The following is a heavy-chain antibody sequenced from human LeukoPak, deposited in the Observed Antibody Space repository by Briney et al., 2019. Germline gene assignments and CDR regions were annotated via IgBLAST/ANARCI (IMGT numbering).Heavy chain of an antibody. CDR1: GLIFGDYG. J-gene: IGHJ4*02. CDR2: ISPSGRSV. Sequence: PGGSLRLSCAVSGLIFGDYGMNWVRQAPGKGLEWLTFISPSGRSVSYADSVKGRFTIARDNAKKSLYLQMDSLRGEDTAIYYCTRDAGSDFWGQGTLVTVSS. V-gene: IGHV3-48*03. CDR3: TRDAGSDF. D-gene: IGHD3-10*01.